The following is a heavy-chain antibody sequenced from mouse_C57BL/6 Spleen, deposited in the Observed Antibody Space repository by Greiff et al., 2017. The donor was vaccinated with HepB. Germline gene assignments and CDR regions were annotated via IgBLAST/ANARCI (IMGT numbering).Heavy chain of an antibody. CDR2: IYPGSGST. CDR3: ARFPYNYGSSYGYAMDY. CDR1: GYTFTSYW. J-gene: IGHJ4*01. D-gene: IGHD1-1*01. V-gene: IGHV1-55*01. Sequence: QVQLKQPGAELVKPGASVKMSCKASGYTFTSYWITWVKQRPGQGLEWIGDIYPGSGSTNYNEKFKSKATLTVDTSSNTAYMQYSSLTSEDSAVYYCARFPYNYGSSYGYAMDYWDQGTSVTVSS.